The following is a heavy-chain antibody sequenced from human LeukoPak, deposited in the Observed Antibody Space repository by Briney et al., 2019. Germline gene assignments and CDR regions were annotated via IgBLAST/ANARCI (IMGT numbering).Heavy chain of an antibody. CDR2: IYYSGST. CDR1: GFTFSSYA. Sequence: GSLRLSCAASGFTFSSYAMHWIRQPPGKGLEWIGSIYYSGSTYYNPSLKSRVTISVDTSKNQFSLKLSSVTAADTAVYYCARYYGSGSYYNLDNWFDPWGQGTLVTVSS. CDR3: ARYYGSGSYYNLDNWFDP. J-gene: IGHJ5*02. D-gene: IGHD3-10*01. V-gene: IGHV4-39*01.